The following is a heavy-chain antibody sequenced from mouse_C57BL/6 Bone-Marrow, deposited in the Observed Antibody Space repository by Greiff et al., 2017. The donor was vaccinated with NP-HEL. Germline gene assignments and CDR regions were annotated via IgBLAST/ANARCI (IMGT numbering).Heavy chain of an antibody. J-gene: IGHJ2*01. CDR3: TRPEGVDY. CDR1: GYTFTDYE. CDR2: IDPDTGGT. V-gene: IGHV1-15*01. Sequence: QVQLQQSGAELVRPGASVTLSCKASGYTFTDYEMYWVKQTPVHGLEWIGAIDPDTGGTAYNQKFKGTAKLTADKSSSTAYMELRSLTSEDSAVYYCTRPEGVDYWGQGTTLTVSS.